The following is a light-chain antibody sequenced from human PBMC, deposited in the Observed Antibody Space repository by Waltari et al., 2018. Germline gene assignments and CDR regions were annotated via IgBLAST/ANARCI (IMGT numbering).Light chain of an antibody. Sequence: QSALTQPRSVSGSPGQSVTVSCTGTSSAIGDYDCVSWYQHHPGKAPKLLVYDVSKRPSGGPDRFSASKPGNTASLTISGLQAEDEADYYCYSYAGSHEFGGGTKLTVL. CDR1: SSAIGDYDC. V-gene: IGLV2-11*01. J-gene: IGLJ2*01. CDR3: YSYAGSHE. CDR2: DVS.